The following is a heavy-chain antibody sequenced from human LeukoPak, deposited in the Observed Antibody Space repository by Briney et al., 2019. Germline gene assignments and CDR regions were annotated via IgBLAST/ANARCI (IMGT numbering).Heavy chain of an antibody. J-gene: IGHJ4*02. CDR1: GFTFNSYA. CDR2: ISYKGNNK. D-gene: IGHD3-10*01. V-gene: IGHV3-30-3*01. Sequence: PGRSLRLSCAASGFTFNSYAMHWVRQAPGKGLEWVAVISYKGNNKYYADSVKGRITISRDNSKNTLHLQMNSLRDEDTAVYYCARDPYNGYYDGSGSAKFDYWGQGTLVTVSS. CDR3: ARDPYNGYYDGSGSAKFDY.